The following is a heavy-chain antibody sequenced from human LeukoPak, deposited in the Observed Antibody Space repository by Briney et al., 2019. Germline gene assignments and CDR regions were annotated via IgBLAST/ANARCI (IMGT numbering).Heavy chain of an antibody. Sequence: PGGSLRLSCAASGFTFSSYAMSWVRQAPGKGLEWVSAISGSGGSTYYADSVKGRFTISRDNSKNTLYLQMNSLRAEDTAVYYCARYSRDGYNPFDYWGQGTLVTVSS. CDR1: GFTFSSYA. D-gene: IGHD5-24*01. CDR3: ARYSRDGYNPFDY. CDR2: ISGSGGST. V-gene: IGHV3-23*01. J-gene: IGHJ4*02.